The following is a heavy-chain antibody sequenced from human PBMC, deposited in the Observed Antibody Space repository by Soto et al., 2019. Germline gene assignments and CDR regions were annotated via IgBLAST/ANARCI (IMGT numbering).Heavy chain of an antibody. D-gene: IGHD2-8*02. CDR3: AGPPVRSGEWDYYYYGMEV. J-gene: IGHJ6*02. V-gene: IGHV4-30-4*01. CDR2: IYYSGST. Sequence: PSETLSLTCTVSGGSISSGDYYWSWLRQPPGKGLEWIGYIYYSGSTYYNPSLKSRVTISVDTSKNQLYLKLSSVTDADTAEYSCAGPPVRSGEWDYYYYGMEVWGQGTTVTVSS. CDR1: GGSISSGDYY.